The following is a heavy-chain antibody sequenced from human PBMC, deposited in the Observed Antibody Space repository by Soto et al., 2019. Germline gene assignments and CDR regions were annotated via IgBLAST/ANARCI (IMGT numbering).Heavy chain of an antibody. D-gene: IGHD3-3*02. CDR1: GGSISSSSYY. V-gene: IGHV4-39*01. J-gene: IGHJ5*02. Sequence: SETLSLTCTVSGGSISSSSYYWGWIRQPPGKELEWIGSIYYSGTTYYNPSLKSRVTISVDTSKNQFSLRLSSVTAADTAVYYCARHSQVTNRVAFPFDPWGQGTLVTAPQ. CDR2: IYYSGTT. CDR3: ARHSQVTNRVAFPFDP.